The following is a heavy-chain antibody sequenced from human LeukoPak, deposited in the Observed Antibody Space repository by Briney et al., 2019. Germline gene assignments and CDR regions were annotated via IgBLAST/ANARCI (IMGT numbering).Heavy chain of an antibody. V-gene: IGHV3-74*01. CDR2: INGDGSST. CDR1: GFTFSSYL. D-gene: IGHD6-19*01. Sequence: GGSLRLSCAASGFTFSSYLMHWVRQTPGKGLVWVSQINGDGSSTNYADSVKGRFTISRDNAKNTLYLQMNSLRAEDTAVYYCARDALAVFDYWGQGTLVTVSS. CDR3: ARDALAVFDY. J-gene: IGHJ4*02.